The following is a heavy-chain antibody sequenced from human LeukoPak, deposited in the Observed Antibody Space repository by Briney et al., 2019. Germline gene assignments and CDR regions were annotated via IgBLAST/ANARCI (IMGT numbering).Heavy chain of an antibody. CDR2: IRYDGGNK. D-gene: IGHD3-16*01. V-gene: IGHV3-30*02. CDR3: LYGGYFQH. Sequence: GGSLRLSCAASAFTFRNYGMHWVRQAPGKGLEWVAFIRYDGGNKNYADSVKGRFTISRDNPKNTLYLQMNSLRAEDTAVYFCLYGGYFQHWGQGTLVTVSS. CDR1: AFTFRNYG. J-gene: IGHJ1*01.